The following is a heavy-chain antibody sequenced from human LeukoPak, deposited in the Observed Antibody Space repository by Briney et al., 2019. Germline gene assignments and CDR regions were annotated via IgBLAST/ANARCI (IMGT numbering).Heavy chain of an antibody. D-gene: IGHD1-1*01. CDR1: GGSFSGYY. V-gene: IGHV4-34*01. CDR2: INHSGST. CDR3: ARSHWRDY. Sequence: PSETLSLTCAVYGGSFSGYYWSWIRQPPGKGLEWIGEINHSGSTNYNPCLKSRVTISVDTSKNQFSLKLSSVTAADTAVYYCARSHWRDYWGQGTLVTVSS. J-gene: IGHJ4*02.